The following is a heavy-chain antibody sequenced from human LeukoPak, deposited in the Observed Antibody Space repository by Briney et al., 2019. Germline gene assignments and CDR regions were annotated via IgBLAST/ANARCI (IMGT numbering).Heavy chain of an antibody. CDR3: AREDSSGWGAFDI. V-gene: IGHV3-21*01. CDR2: ISSSSSYI. Sequence: GGSLRLSCAASGFTFSSYSMNWVRQAPGKGLEWVSSISSSSSYIYYADSVKGRFTISRDNAKNSPYLQMNSLRAEDTAVYYCAREDSSGWGAFDIWGQGTMVTVSS. D-gene: IGHD6-19*01. CDR1: GFTFSSYS. J-gene: IGHJ3*02.